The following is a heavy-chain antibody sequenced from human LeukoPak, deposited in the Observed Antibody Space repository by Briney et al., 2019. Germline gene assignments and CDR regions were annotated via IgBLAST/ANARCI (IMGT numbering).Heavy chain of an antibody. V-gene: IGHV5-51*01. CDR1: GYSFTSYW. CDR2: IYLGDSDI. J-gene: IGHJ5*02. Sequence: GESLKISCKGSGYSFTSYWIGWVRQMPGKGLEWMGIIYLGDSDIRYSPSFQGQVTISADKSISTAYLQWSTLKASDTAVYYCARLLTSGTNIRDWFDPWGQGTLVTVSS. D-gene: IGHD3-16*01. CDR3: ARLLTSGTNIRDWFDP.